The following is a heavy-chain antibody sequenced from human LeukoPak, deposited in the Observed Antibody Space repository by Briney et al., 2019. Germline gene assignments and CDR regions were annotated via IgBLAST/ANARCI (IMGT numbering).Heavy chain of an antibody. CDR3: ARDLRYYDSSGPFDY. Sequence: DSVKGRFTISRDNAKNTLYLQMNSLRAEDTAVYYCARDLRYYDSSGPFDYWGQGTLVTVSS. J-gene: IGHJ4*02. V-gene: IGHV3-74*01. D-gene: IGHD3-22*01.